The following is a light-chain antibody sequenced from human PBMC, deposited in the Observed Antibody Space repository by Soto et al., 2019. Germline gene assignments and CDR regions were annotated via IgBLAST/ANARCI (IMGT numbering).Light chain of an antibody. J-gene: IGLJ1*01. CDR2: EGS. CDR1: RSEVGSYNL. Sequence: QSVLTQPASVSGAPGQSITISCTGTRSEVGSYNLVSWYQQHPGKAPKLMIYEGSKRPSGFSTRFSGSTSANTASLTISGLQAVDVADYYCCSYACSILLYVFGTGTKVTVL. V-gene: IGLV2-23*01. CDR3: CSYACSILLYV.